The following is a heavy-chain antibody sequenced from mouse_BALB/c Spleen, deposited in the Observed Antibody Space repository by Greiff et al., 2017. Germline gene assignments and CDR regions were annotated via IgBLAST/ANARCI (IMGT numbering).Heavy chain of an antibody. CDR3: ARSGLYYYGKGYFDY. CDR2: ISYSGST. Sequence: EVQLVESGPGLVKPSQSLSLTCTVTGYSITSDYAWNWIRQFPGNKLEWMGYISYSGSTSYNPSLKSRISITRDTSKNQFFLQLNSVTTEDTATYYCARSGLYYYGKGYFDYWGQGTTLTVSS. D-gene: IGHD1-1*01. CDR1: GYSITSDYA. J-gene: IGHJ2*01. V-gene: IGHV3-2*02.